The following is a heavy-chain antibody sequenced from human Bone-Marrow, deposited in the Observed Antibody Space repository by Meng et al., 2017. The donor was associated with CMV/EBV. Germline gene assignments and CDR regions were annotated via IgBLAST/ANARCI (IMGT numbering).Heavy chain of an antibody. CDR3: AKVPNRTGTKVDPRLPDY. J-gene: IGHJ4*02. D-gene: IGHD1-7*01. CDR2: VSWNGSRT. V-gene: IGHV3-19*01. CDR1: GFTFSNSD. Sequence: GESLKISCAASGFTFSNSDMNWVRQAPGKGLEWVSGVSWNGSRTHYADSVKGRFTISRDNSKNTLYLQMNSLRAEDTAVYYCAKVPNRTGTKVDPRLPDYWGQGTLVTVSS.